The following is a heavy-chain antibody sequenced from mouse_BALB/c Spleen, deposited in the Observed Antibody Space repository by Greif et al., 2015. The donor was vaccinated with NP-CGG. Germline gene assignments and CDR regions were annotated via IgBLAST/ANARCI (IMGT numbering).Heavy chain of an antibody. CDR3: ALNGHYYAMDY. V-gene: IGHV14-3*02. J-gene: IGHJ4*01. Sequence: VQLKESGAELVKPGASVKLSCTASGFNIKDTYMHWVKQRPEQGLEWIGRIDPANGNTKYDPKFQGKATITADTSSNTAYLQLSSLTSEDTAVYYCALNGHYYAMDYWGQGTSVTVS. D-gene: IGHD3-1*01. CDR1: GFNIKDTY. CDR2: IDPANGNT.